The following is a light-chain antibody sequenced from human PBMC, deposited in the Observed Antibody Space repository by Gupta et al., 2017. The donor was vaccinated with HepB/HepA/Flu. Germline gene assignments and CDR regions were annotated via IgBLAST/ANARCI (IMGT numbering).Light chain of an antibody. V-gene: IGKV4-1*01. CDR3: QQDDSSPWT. Sequence: DIVITQSPDPLAVSMGERATNNCKTNQNDLYRDNNKNSLAWYQQKPGQPPKLLIYWASRRESGVPDRFSGSGSGTDFTLTISSLQAEDVAVYYCQQDDSSPWTFGQGTKVEIK. CDR2: WAS. J-gene: IGKJ1*01. CDR1: QNDLYRDNNKNS.